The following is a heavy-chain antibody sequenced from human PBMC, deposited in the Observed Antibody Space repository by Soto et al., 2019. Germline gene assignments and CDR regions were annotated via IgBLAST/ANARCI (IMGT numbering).Heavy chain of an antibody. Sequence: GGSLRLSCAASGFTFSSYGMHWVRQAPGKGLEWVAVISYDGSNKYYADSVKGRFTISRDNSKNTLYLQMNSLRAEDTAVYYCAKDAGIAARPWYFDYWGQGTLVTVSS. CDR3: AKDAGIAARPWYFDY. D-gene: IGHD6-6*01. CDR1: GFTFSSYG. J-gene: IGHJ4*02. V-gene: IGHV3-30*18. CDR2: ISYDGSNK.